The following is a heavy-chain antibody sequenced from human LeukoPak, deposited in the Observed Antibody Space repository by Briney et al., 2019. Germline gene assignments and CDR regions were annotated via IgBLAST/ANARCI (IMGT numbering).Heavy chain of an antibody. CDR1: GGSISSYY. Sequence: PSETLSLTCTVSGGSISSYYWSWIRQPPGKGLEWIGYIYYSGSTNYNPSLKSRVTISVDTSKNQFSLKLNSVTPEDTAVYFCARDSGYCSAGSCYSFDYWGQGTLVTVST. J-gene: IGHJ4*02. D-gene: IGHD2-15*01. CDR2: IYYSGST. V-gene: IGHV4-59*12. CDR3: ARDSGYCSAGSCYSFDY.